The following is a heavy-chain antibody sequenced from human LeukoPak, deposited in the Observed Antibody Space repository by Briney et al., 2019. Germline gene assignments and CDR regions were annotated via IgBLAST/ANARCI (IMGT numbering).Heavy chain of an antibody. V-gene: IGHV3-30*03. D-gene: IGHD4-17*01. J-gene: IGHJ3*02. Sequence: GGSLRLSCAASGFTFSSYGMHWVRQAPGKGLEWVAVISYDGSNKYYADSVKGRFTISRDNAKNSLYLQMNSLRAEDTAVYYCGRGGGVTTSGGFDIWGQGTMVTVSS. CDR2: ISYDGSNK. CDR3: GRGGGVTTSGGFDI. CDR1: GFTFSSYG.